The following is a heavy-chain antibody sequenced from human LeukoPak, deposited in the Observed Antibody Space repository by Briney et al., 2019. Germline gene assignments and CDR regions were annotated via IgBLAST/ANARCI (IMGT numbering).Heavy chain of an antibody. CDR2: INHSGST. V-gene: IGHV4-34*01. CDR1: GGSFSGYY. CDR3: ARLSGGSLNWFDP. D-gene: IGHD2-15*01. Sequence: PSETLSLTCAVYGGSFSGYYWSWIRQPPGKGLEWIGEINHSGSTNYNPSLKSRGTISVDTSKNQFSLKLSSVTAADTAVYYCARLSGGSLNWFDPWGQGTLVTVSS. J-gene: IGHJ5*02.